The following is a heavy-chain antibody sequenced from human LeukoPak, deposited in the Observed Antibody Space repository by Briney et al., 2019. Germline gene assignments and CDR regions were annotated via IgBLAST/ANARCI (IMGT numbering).Heavy chain of an antibody. CDR1: GGTFSSYT. CDR3: ARDIAVAGIDY. J-gene: IGHJ4*02. V-gene: IGHV1-69*04. Sequence: SVKVSCKASGGTFSSYTISWVRQAPGQGLEWMGRIIPILGIANYAQKFHGSVTINADTSTRTAYMELSSLRSEDTAVYYCARDIAVAGIDYWGQGTMVTVSS. D-gene: IGHD6-19*01. CDR2: IIPILGIA.